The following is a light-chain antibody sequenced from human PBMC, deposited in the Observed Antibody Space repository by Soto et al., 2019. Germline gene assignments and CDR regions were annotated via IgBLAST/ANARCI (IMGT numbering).Light chain of an antibody. CDR1: QGISSY. CDR2: GAS. V-gene: IGKV1-8*01. CDR3: QQYYNYPYT. Sequence: AIRMTQSPSSFSASTGDRVTITCRASQGISSYLAWYQQKPGKVPKLLIYGASSLQSGVPSRFSGSGSGTDFTLTINCLQSEYFATYYCQQYYNYPYTFGQGTKVEI. J-gene: IGKJ2*01.